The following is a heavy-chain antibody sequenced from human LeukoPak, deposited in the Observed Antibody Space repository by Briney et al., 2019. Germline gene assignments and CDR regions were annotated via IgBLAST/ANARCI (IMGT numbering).Heavy chain of an antibody. CDR2: IYYSGST. CDR3: ARGTPYYYDSSGYLSYPFDY. V-gene: IGHV4-39*07. CDR1: GGSISSSSYY. J-gene: IGHJ4*02. Sequence: SETLSLTCTVSGGSISSSSYYWGWIRQPPGKGLEWIGSIYYSGSTYYNPSLKSRVTISVDTSKNQFSLKLSSVTAADTAVYYCARGTPYYYDSSGYLSYPFDYWGQGTLVTVSS. D-gene: IGHD3-22*01.